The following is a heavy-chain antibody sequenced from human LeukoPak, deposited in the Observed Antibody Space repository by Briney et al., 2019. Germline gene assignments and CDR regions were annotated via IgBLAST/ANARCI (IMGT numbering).Heavy chain of an antibody. D-gene: IGHD3-22*01. V-gene: IGHV1-2*06. CDR3: ARGKDYYDSSGYYLGYYFDY. Sequence: ASVKVSCKASGYTFTGYYMHWVRQAPGRGLEWMGRINPNSGGTNYAQKFQGRVTMTRDTSISTAYMELSRLRSDDTAVYYCARGKDYYDSSGYYLGYYFDYWGQGTLVTVSS. CDR1: GYTFTGYY. CDR2: INPNSGGT. J-gene: IGHJ4*02.